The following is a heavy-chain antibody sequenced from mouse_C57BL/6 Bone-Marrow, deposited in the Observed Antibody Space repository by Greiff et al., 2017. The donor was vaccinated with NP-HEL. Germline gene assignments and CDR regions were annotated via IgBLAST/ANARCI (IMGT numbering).Heavy chain of an antibody. D-gene: IGHD2-4*01. J-gene: IGHJ3*01. CDR2: INPGSGGT. CDR3: ARGGGLPFAY. Sequence: QVQLKQSGAELVRPGTSVKVSCKASGYAFTNYLIEWVKQRPGQGLEWIGVINPGSGGTNYNEKFKGKATLTADKSSSTAYMQLSSLTSEDSAVYFCARGGGLPFAYWGQGTLVTVSA. V-gene: IGHV1-54*01. CDR1: GYAFTNYL.